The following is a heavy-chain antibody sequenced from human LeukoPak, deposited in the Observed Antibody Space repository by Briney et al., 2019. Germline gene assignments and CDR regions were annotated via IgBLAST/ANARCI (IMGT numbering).Heavy chain of an antibody. V-gene: IGHV1-8*01. CDR3: ARDIVGATPDDY. D-gene: IGHD1-26*01. Sequence: ASVKVSCKASGYTFTSYDINWVRQATEQGLEWMGWMNPNSGNTGYAQKFQGRVTMTRNTSISTAYMELSSLRSEDTAVYYCARDIVGATPDDYWGQGTLVTVSS. CDR1: GYTFTSYD. CDR2: MNPNSGNT. J-gene: IGHJ4*02.